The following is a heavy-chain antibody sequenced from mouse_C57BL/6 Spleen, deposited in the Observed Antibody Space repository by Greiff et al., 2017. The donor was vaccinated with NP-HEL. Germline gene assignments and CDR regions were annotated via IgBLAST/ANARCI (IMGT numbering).Heavy chain of an antibody. CDR1: GYTFTSYT. J-gene: IGHJ3*01. V-gene: IGHV1-4*01. Sequence: VKLMESGAELARPGASVKMSCKASGYTFTSYTMHWVKQRPGPGLEWIGYINPSSGYNKYNQKFKDKATLTADKSSSTAYMQLSSLTSEDSAVYYCARETAQAQGFAYWGQGTLVTVSA. CDR3: ARETAQAQGFAY. D-gene: IGHD3-2*02. CDR2: INPSSGYN.